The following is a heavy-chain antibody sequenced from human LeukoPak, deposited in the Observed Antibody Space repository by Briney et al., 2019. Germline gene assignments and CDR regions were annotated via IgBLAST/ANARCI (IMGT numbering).Heavy chain of an antibody. CDR3: AREQRQGARRYYDFFYYYYMEV. Sequence: ASVKVSCKASGYTFTSYHMHWVRQAPGQGLEWMGIINPSGGSTSYAQKFQGRVTMTRDTSTSTVYMELSSLRSEDTAVYYCAREQRQGARRYYDFFYYYYMEVWGKGTTVTVSS. J-gene: IGHJ6*03. CDR2: INPSGGST. CDR1: GYTFTSYH. V-gene: IGHV1-46*01. D-gene: IGHD3-3*01.